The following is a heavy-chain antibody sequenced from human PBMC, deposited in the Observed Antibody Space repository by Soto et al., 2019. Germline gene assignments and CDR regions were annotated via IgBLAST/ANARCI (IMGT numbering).Heavy chain of an antibody. D-gene: IGHD5-18*01. CDR3: ARRFARYSYGYTWFDP. V-gene: IGHV4-39*01. CDR1: GGSISSSSYY. J-gene: IGHJ5*02. CDR2: IYYSGST. Sequence: SETLSLTCTVSGGSISSSSYYWGWIRQPPGKGLEWIGSIYYSGSTYYNPSLKSRVTISVDTSKNQFSLKLSSVTAADTAVYYCARRFARYSYGYTWFDPWGQGTLVTVSS.